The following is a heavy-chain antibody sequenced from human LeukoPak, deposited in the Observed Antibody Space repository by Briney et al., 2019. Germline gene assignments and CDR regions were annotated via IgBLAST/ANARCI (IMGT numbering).Heavy chain of an antibody. CDR1: GFIFSSYG. J-gene: IGHJ4*02. D-gene: IGHD3-22*01. CDR2: ISSSNSYI. V-gene: IGHV3-21*01. CDR3: AREGDSSGYYYFDY. Sequence: GGSLRLSCAASGFIFSSYGINWVRQAPGKGLEWVSSISSSNSYIYYADSVKGRFAISRDNAKNSLYLQMNSLRADDTAVYYCAREGDSSGYYYFDYWGQGTLVTVSS.